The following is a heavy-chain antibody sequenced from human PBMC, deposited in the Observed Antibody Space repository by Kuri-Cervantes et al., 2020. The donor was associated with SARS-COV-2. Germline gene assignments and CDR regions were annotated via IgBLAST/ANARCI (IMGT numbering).Heavy chain of an antibody. CDR3: ASAGADAFDI. D-gene: IGHD3-10*01. V-gene: IGHV3-7*01. CDR2: IKQDGSEK. Sequence: GESLKISCAASGFTFSSYWMSWVRQAPGKGLEWVANIKQDGSEKYYVDSVKGRFTISRDNAKNSLYLQMNSLRAEDTAVYYCASAGADAFDIWGQGTMVTVSS. J-gene: IGHJ3*02. CDR1: GFTFSSYW.